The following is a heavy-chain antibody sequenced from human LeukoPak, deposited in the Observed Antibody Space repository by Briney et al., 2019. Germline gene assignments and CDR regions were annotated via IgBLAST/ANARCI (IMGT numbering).Heavy chain of an antibody. CDR1: GGTFSSYA. Sequence: GASVKVSCKASGGTFSSYAISWVRQAPGQGLEWMGIINPSGGSTSYAQKFQGRVTMTRDTSTSTVYMELSSLRSEDTAVYYCAREVTVTNYYYFDYWGQGTLVTVSS. CDR2: INPSGGST. J-gene: IGHJ4*02. D-gene: IGHD4-11*01. CDR3: AREVTVTNYYYFDY. V-gene: IGHV1-46*01.